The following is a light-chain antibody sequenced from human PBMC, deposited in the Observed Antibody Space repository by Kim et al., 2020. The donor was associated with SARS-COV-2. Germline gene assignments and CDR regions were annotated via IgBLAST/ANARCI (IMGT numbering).Light chain of an antibody. V-gene: IGLV7-43*01. J-gene: IGLJ3*02. Sequence: QAVVTQEPSLTVSPGGTVTLTCTSTTGAVTSAYYPNWFQQKPGQAPRGLIYSTSNKHSWTPARFSGSLLGGKAALTLSGVQPEDEAEYYCLLYYGGAQVWVFGGGTQLTVL. CDR3: LLYYGGAQVWV. CDR1: TGAVTSAYY. CDR2: STS.